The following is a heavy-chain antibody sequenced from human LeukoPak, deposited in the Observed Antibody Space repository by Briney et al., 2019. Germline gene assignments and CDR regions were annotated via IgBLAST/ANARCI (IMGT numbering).Heavy chain of an antibody. CDR1: GFTFSNYA. J-gene: IGHJ4*02. Sequence: GGSLSLSCAASGFTFSNYAMNWVRQAPGKGLEWVSAIGSGGGTYYADSVKGRFTISRDNSKNTLYLQLNSLGAEDTAVYYCAKGPQGDWGQGALVTVSS. CDR2: IGSGGGT. D-gene: IGHD3-16*01. V-gene: IGHV3-23*01. CDR3: AKGPQGD.